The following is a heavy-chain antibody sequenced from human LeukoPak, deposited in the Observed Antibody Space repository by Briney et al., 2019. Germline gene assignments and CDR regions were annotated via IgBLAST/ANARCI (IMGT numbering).Heavy chain of an antibody. D-gene: IGHD3-10*01. V-gene: IGHV4-59*01. CDR2: VYCTGST. J-gene: IGHJ5*02. CDR1: GGSISSYY. CDR3: ARGHYFWFDP. Sequence: SETLSLTCTVSGGSISSYYWSWIRQPPGKGLEWIGYVYCTGSTNYNPSLKSRVTISIDTSKSQFSLKLSSVTAADTAVYYCARGHYFWFDPWGQGTLVTVSS.